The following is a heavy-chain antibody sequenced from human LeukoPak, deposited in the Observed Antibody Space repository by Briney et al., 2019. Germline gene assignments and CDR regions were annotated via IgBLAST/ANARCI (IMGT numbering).Heavy chain of an antibody. J-gene: IGHJ4*01. CDR2: LSGSGITT. CDR3: AKGIYSSGWSYFDY. D-gene: IGHD6-19*01. V-gene: IGHV3-23*01. Sequence: GGSLRLSCAASGFTFSNSAMSWVRQAPGKGLEWVSTLSGSGITTYYADSVKGRFTISRDNSKNTLYLQMYSLRAEDTAVYYCAKGIYSSGWSYFDYWGHGTLVTVSS. CDR1: GFTFSNSA.